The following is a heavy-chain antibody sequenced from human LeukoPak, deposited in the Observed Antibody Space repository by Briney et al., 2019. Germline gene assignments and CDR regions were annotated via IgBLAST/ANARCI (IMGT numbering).Heavy chain of an antibody. V-gene: IGHV4-59*01. D-gene: IGHD6-13*01. J-gene: IGHJ5*02. CDR2: IYYSGST. CDR1: GGSISSYY. Sequence: SENLSLTCTVSGGSISSYYWSWIRQPPGKGLEWIGYIYYSGSTNYNPSLKSRVTISVDTSKNQLSLKLSSVTAADTAVYYCARSGAPIAAAGWFDPWGQGTLVTVSS. CDR3: ARSGAPIAAAGWFDP.